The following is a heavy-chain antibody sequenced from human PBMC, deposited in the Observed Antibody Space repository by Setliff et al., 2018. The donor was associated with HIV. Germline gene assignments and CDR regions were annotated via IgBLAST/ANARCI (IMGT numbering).Heavy chain of an antibody. D-gene: IGHD2-8*02. CDR1: GFTFSSNW. CDR2: INTDGSSR. V-gene: IGHV3-74*01. Sequence: PGGSLRLSCAASGFTFSSNWMHWVRQAPGKGLVWVSRINTDGSSRSYADSVKGRFTISRDNAKNSLYLVMNSLRADDTATYYCAGDRLTSARYWTSDYWFDPWGQGTVVTVSS. J-gene: IGHJ5*02. CDR3: AGDRLTSARYWTSDYWFDP.